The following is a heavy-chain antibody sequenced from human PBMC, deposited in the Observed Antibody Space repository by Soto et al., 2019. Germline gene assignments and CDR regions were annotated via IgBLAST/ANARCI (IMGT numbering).Heavy chain of an antibody. CDR2: MSGSISTI. CDR3: ARDPIELAGTFDY. Sequence: GGSLRLSCVASGFSFSSHSMNWVRQAPGKGLEWISYMSGSISTIYYADSVKGRFTISRDNAKNSLYLQMNSLRHEDTAVYYCARDPIELAGTFDYWGQGTLVTVSS. D-gene: IGHD6-19*01. V-gene: IGHV3-48*02. J-gene: IGHJ4*02. CDR1: GFSFSSHS.